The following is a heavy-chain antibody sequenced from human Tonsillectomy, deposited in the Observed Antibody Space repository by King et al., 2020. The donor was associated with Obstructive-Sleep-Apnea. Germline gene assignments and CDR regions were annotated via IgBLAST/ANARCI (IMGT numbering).Heavy chain of an antibody. J-gene: IGHJ4*02. CDR1: GFTFRTYA. D-gene: IGHD3-22*01. CDR3: ARARSPYFDSSGYLYRPDY. CDR2: ISYDGGSK. V-gene: IGHV3-30*04. Sequence: VQLVESGGGMVQPGKSLRLSCAASGFTFRTYAMHWVRQAPGKGLEWVAVISYDGGSKYYADSVKGRFTISRDNSKNTLYLQMDRLRAEDTAVYYWARARSPYFDSSGYLYRPDYWGQGTLVTVSS.